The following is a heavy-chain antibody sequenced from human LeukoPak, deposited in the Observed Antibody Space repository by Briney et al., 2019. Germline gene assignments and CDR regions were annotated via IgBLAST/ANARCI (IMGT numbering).Heavy chain of an antibody. CDR1: GGTFSSYA. V-gene: IGHV1-69*05. D-gene: IGHD6-13*01. Sequence: SVKVSCKASGGTFSSYAISWVRQAPGRGFEWMGRIIPIFGTANYAQKFQGRVTITTDESTSTAYMELSSLRSEDTAVYYCARGRAAGRSAGLDDYWGQGTLVTVSS. CDR2: IIPIFGTA. J-gene: IGHJ4*02. CDR3: ARGRAAGRSAGLDDY.